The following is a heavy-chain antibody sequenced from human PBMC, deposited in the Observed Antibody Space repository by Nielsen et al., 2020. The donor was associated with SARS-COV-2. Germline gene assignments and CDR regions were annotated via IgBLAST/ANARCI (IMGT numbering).Heavy chain of an antibody. J-gene: IGHJ5*02. Sequence: SETLSLTCTVSGASVNNFHWTWHRQFPGKGLEWIGYSSARGATRYNPSLKSRVSISIDTSKNQFSLNLMSVTAADTSVYYCYSGGPTFGIVGDHWGQGTLVTASS. V-gene: IGHV4-4*08. D-gene: IGHD3-3*01. CDR1: GASVNNFH. CDR3: YSGGPTFGIVGDH. CDR2: SSARGAT.